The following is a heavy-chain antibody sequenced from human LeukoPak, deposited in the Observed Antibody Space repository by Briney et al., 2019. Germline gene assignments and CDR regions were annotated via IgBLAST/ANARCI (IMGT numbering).Heavy chain of an antibody. V-gene: IGHV1-8*02. J-gene: IGHJ4*02. CDR2: MSASSGNT. Sequence: GASVKVSCKASGYTFTSYGISWVRQAPGQGLEWLGWMSASSGNTGYAQEFQGRVSMTRATSISTAYLELSSLTFEDTAVYYCARTPPKGDIDYWGQGTLVTVSS. CDR3: ARTPPKGDIDY. CDR1: GYTFTSYG. D-gene: IGHD2-21*02.